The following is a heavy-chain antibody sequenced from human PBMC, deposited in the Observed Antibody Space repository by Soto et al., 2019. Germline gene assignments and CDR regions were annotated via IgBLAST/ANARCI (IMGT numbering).Heavy chain of an antibody. CDR3: ARDRIVVVPAAMSWFDP. V-gene: IGHV1-3*01. D-gene: IGHD2-2*01. Sequence: ASVKVSCKASGYTFTSYAMHWVRQAPGQRLEWMGWINAGNGNTKYSQKFQGRVTITRDTSASTAYMELSSLRSEDTAVYYCARDRIVVVPAAMSWFDPWGQGTLVTVSS. CDR2: INAGNGNT. J-gene: IGHJ5*02. CDR1: GYTFTSYA.